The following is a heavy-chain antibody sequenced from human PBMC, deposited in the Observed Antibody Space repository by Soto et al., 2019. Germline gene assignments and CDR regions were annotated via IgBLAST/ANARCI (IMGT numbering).Heavy chain of an antibody. CDR1: GFIFSSHW. V-gene: IGHV3-7*04. CDR3: ARGYSSGWTASVY. CDR2: IMQDGSKK. Sequence: PGGSLRLSCAAAGFIFSSHWMRWARQAPGKGLEWVANIMQDGSKKSYVDSVKGRFTISRDNAKNSLYLQMNSLRAEDTAVYYCARGYSSGWTASVYWGQGTLVTVSS. D-gene: IGHD6-19*01. J-gene: IGHJ4*02.